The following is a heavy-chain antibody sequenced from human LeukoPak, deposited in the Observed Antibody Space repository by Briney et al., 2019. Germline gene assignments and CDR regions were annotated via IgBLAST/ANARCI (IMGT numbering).Heavy chain of an antibody. Sequence: GGSLRLSCAASGFTFSNASMSWVRQAPGKGLEWVGRIKSKTDGGTTDYAAPVKGRFTISRDDSKNTLYLQMNSLKTEDTAVYYCTTLLSSIAARRADYWGQGTLVTVSS. J-gene: IGHJ4*02. CDR1: GFTFSNAS. CDR2: IKSKTDGGTT. D-gene: IGHD6-6*01. CDR3: TTLLSSIAARRADY. V-gene: IGHV3-15*01.